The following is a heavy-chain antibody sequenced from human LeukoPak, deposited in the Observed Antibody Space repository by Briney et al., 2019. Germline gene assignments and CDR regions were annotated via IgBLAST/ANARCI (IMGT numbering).Heavy chain of an antibody. CDR1: GFTFINAW. Sequence: GGSLRLSCAASGFTFINAWMTWVRQVPGKGLEWVGRIKSKADGGTTDYAAPVTGRFTISRDDSKDTLFLQMDSLKTEDTAVYYCITAQMNANGYFSFDYWGQGALVAVSS. V-gene: IGHV3-15*01. CDR3: ITAQMNANGYFSFDY. D-gene: IGHD5-24*01. J-gene: IGHJ4*02. CDR2: IKSKADGGTT.